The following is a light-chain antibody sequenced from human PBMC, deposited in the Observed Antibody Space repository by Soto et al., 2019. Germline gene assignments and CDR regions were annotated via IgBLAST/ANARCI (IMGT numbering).Light chain of an antibody. CDR3: QQDAGSPWT. V-gene: IGKV3-20*01. Sequence: ETVLTQSPGTLSLSPGERATLSCRASQTIRNNYLAWYRQTPGQAPRLLIYGASNRATGIADRFSGSGSGTDFTLIISRLEPEDFALYYCQQDAGSPWTFGQGTKVEIK. CDR2: GAS. J-gene: IGKJ1*01. CDR1: QTIRNNY.